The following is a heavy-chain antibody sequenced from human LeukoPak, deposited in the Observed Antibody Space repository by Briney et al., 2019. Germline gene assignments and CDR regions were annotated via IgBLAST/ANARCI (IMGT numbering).Heavy chain of an antibody. CDR2: INPSGDST. Sequence: GASVKASCKASGYTFTINHIHWVRQAPGQGLEWMGVINPSGDSTTYAQNFQGRVTMTRDTSTSTVYMELRSLRSEDTAIYYCAKLAISDTGETYWGQGTLVTVSS. D-gene: IGHD3-16*01. J-gene: IGHJ4*02. CDR1: GYTFTINH. CDR3: AKLAISDTGETY. V-gene: IGHV1-46*01.